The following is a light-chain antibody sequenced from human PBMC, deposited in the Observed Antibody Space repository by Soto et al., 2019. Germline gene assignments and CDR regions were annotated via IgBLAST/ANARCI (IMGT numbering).Light chain of an antibody. J-gene: IGKJ1*01. CDR1: QSVSAY. CDR3: QQHLGEHT. V-gene: IGKV3-11*01. Sequence: EIVMTQSPVTLSLSPGERAILSCRASQSVSAYLAWYQQKPGQPPRLLIYDATIRATGIPARFSGSGSGTDFTLTISSLEPEDSAVYYCQQHLGEHTFGQWTKVEIK. CDR2: DAT.